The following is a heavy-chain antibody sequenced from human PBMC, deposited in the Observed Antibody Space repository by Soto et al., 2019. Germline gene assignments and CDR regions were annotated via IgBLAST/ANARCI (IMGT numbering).Heavy chain of an antibody. J-gene: IGHJ6*02. CDR3: ARGKVLRFLEWLPPYYYGMDV. CDR2: INAGNGNT. V-gene: IGHV1-3*01. CDR1: GYTFTSYA. Sequence: ASVKVSCKASGYTFTSYAMHWVRQAPGQRLEWMGWINAGNGNTKYSQKFQGRVTITRDTSASTAYMELSSLRSEDTAVYYCARGKVLRFLEWLPPYYYGMDVWGQGTTAPSP. D-gene: IGHD3-3*01.